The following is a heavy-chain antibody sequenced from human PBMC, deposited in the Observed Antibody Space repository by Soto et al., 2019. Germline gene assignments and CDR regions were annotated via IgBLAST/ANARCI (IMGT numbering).Heavy chain of an antibody. Sequence: SVKVSCKASGGTFSSYAISWVRQAPGQGLEWMGGIIPIFGTANYAQKFQGRITITADESTSTAYMELSSLRSEDTAVYYCARSRDSSGWSDYFDYWGQGTLVTVSS. D-gene: IGHD6-19*01. CDR2: IIPIFGTA. V-gene: IGHV1-69*13. CDR3: ARSRDSSGWSDYFDY. CDR1: GGTFSSYA. J-gene: IGHJ4*02.